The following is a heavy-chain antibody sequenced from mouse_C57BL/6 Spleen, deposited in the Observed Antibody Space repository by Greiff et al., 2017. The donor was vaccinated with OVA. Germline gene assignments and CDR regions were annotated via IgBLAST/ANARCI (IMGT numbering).Heavy chain of an antibody. D-gene: IGHD1-1*01. CDR2: IRLKSDNYAT. CDR3: TDYYGSSYVYFDV. Sequence: EVMLVESGGGLVQPGGSMKLSCVASGFTFSNYWMNWVRQSPEKGLEWVAQIRLKSDNYATHYAESVKGRFTISRDDSKSSVYLQMNNLRAEDTGIYYCTDYYGSSYVYFDVWGTGTTVTVSS. J-gene: IGHJ1*03. V-gene: IGHV6-3*01. CDR1: GFTFSNYW.